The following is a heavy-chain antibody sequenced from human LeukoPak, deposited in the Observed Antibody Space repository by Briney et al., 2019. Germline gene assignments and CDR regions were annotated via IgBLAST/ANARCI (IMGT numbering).Heavy chain of an antibody. V-gene: IGHV4-34*01. CDR1: GGSISSYY. CDR2: INHSGST. Sequence: SETLSLTCTVSGGSISSYYWSWIRQPPGKGLEWIGEINHSGSTNYNPSLKSRVTISVDTSKNQFSLKLSSVTAADTAVYYCARVAQPAPIIAVAGNFDYWGQGTLVTVSS. J-gene: IGHJ4*02. CDR3: ARVAQPAPIIAVAGNFDY. D-gene: IGHD6-19*01.